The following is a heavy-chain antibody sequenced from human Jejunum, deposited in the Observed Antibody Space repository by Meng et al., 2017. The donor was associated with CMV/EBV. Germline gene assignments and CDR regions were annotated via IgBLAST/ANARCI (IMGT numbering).Heavy chain of an antibody. CDR1: GFTYSNFW. D-gene: IGHD2-15*01. Sequence: SCAVSGFTYSNFWMSWVRQSPGMGLEWVANIKQDGSATYYADSVKGRFTISRDNAKNSLYLQMDNLRADDTAVYYCVREDIVVFDYWGQGTLVTVS. CDR2: IKQDGSAT. J-gene: IGHJ4*02. V-gene: IGHV3-7*01. CDR3: VREDIVVFDY.